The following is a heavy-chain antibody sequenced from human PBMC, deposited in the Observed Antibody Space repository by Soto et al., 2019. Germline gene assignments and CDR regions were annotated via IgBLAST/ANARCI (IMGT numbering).Heavy chain of an antibody. Sequence: EVQLVESGGGLVQPGGSLRLSCAASGFTFSGYSMNWVRQAPGKGLEWVSYISTSSTTIYYADSVKGRFTISRDNAENSLYLQMHSLRAEDTAVYYCARDLGLPGNWGQGTLVTVSS. V-gene: IGHV3-48*01. CDR3: ARDLGLPGN. J-gene: IGHJ1*01. CDR2: ISTSSTTI. CDR1: GFTFSGYS.